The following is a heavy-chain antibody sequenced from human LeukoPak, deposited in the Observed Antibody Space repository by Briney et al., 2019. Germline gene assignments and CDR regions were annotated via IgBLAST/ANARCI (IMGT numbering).Heavy chain of an antibody. CDR3: ARDGTYGDPPDY. D-gene: IGHD4-17*01. CDR1: GGTFSSYA. J-gene: IGHJ4*02. V-gene: IGHV1-69*04. CDR2: IIPILGIA. Sequence: SVKVSCKASGGTFSSYAISWVRQAPGQGLEWMGRIIPILGIANYAQKFQGRVTITADKSTSTAYMELSSLRSEDTAEYYCARDGTYGDPPDYWGQGTLVTVSS.